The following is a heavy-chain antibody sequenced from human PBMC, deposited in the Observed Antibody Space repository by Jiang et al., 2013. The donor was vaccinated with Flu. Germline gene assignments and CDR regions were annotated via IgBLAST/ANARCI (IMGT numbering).Heavy chain of an antibody. CDR2: IYHSGST. CDR3: ARIRITIFGDQAQDQDWFDP. V-gene: IGHV4-4*02. J-gene: IGHJ5*02. D-gene: IGHD3-3*01. CDR1: GGSISSSNW. Sequence: VKPSGTLSLTCAVSGGSISSSNWWSWVRQPPGKGLEWIGEIYHSGSTNYNPSLKSRVTISVDKSKNQFSLKLSSVTAADTAVYYCARIRITIFGDQAQDQDWFDPWGQGTLVTVSS.